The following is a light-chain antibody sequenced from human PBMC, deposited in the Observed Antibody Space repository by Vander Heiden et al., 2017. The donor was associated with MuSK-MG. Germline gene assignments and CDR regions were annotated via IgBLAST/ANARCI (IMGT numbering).Light chain of an antibody. CDR2: DAS. CDR1: QGISSA. V-gene: IGKV1D-13*01. CDR3: PQVDDFPPA. Sequence: AIQLTQSPSSLSASVGDGVTITCRTSQGISSALAWYQQKPGKAPNLLIYDASTFQSGVPSTFSGSGSWADFTLPIRQLPPEGSAALFLPQVDDFPPAFGQRTQVEIK. J-gene: IGKJ1*01.